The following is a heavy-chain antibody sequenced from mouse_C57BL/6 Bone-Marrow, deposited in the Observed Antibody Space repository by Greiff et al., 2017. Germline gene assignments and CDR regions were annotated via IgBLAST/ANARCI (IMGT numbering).Heavy chain of an antibody. J-gene: IGHJ2*01. CDR1: GYSFTGYF. V-gene: IGHV1-20*01. CDR2: INPYNGDT. Sequence: VTLKESGPELVKPGDSVKISCKASGYSFTGYFMNWVMQSHGKSLEWIGRINPYNGDTFYNQKFKGKATLTVDKSSSTAHMELRSLTSEDSAVYYCARGTLWYYCDDWGQGTTLTVSS. CDR3: ARGTLWYYCDD. D-gene: IGHD1-1*02.